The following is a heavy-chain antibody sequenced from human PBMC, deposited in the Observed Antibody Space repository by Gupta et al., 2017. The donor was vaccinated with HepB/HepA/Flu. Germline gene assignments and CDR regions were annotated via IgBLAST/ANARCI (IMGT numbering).Heavy chain of an antibody. D-gene: IGHD1-14*01. J-gene: IGHJ6*02. CDR1: GFPFTTYD. CDR3: VCGNHYYGLDV. Sequence: EEQVVESGGGLVQPGGSLRLACTTSGFPFTTYDMNWVRQAPGKGLEWVSQISPSGGAASYADSVEGRFTISRDNAQNSLFLQMNSLTVEDTAIYYCVCGNHYYGLDVWGQGTTVTVSS. V-gene: IGHV3-48*03. CDR2: ISPSGGAA.